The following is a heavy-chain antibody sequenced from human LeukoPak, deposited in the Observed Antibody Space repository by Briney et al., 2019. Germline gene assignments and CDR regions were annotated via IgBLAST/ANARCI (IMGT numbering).Heavy chain of an antibody. CDR2: IYTSGST. V-gene: IGHV4-4*07. Sequence: SETLSLTCTVSGCSISSYYWSWIRQPAGKGLEWIGRIYTSGSTNYNPSLTSRVTMSVDTSKNHFSLKLSSVTASDTAVYYCARSPIPLGYCSGGSCYGWFDPWGQGTLVTVSS. CDR3: ARSPIPLGYCSGGSCYGWFDP. D-gene: IGHD2-15*01. J-gene: IGHJ5*02. CDR1: GCSISSYY.